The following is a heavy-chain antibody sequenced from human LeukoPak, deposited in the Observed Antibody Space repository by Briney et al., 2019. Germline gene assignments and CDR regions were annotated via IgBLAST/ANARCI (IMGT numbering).Heavy chain of an antibody. D-gene: IGHD4-17*01. CDR3: ARGLSTVTTPSDGMDV. Sequence: RTSETLSLTCAVYGGSFSGYYWSWIRQPPGKGLEWIGEINHSGSTNYNPSLKSRVTISVDTSKNQFSLKLSSVTAADTAVYYCARGLSTVTTPSDGMDVWGLGTLVTVSS. CDR1: GGSFSGYY. V-gene: IGHV4-34*01. J-gene: IGHJ6*02. CDR2: INHSGST.